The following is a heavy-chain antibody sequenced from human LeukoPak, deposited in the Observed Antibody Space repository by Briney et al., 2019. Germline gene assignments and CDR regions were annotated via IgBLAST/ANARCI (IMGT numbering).Heavy chain of an antibody. V-gene: IGHV3-23*01. D-gene: IGHD3-22*01. CDR2: ISGSGGST. Sequence: PGGSLRLSCAASGFTFSSYAMSWVRQAPGKGLEWVSAISGSGGSTYYADSVKGRFTISRDNSKNTLYLQMNSLRAEDTAVYYCAKGRRYYDSSGYYPWGQGTLVTVSS. CDR3: AKGRRYYDSSGYYP. CDR1: GFTFSSYA. J-gene: IGHJ5*02.